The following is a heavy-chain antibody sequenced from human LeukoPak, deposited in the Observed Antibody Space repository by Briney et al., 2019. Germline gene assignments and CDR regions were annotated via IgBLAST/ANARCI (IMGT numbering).Heavy chain of an antibody. CDR3: ARESETSGWYDY. Sequence: GGSLRLSCTASGFTFSNAWMSWVRQAPGKGLLWVSLISGDGGSTFYADSVRGRFTISRDNTRKSLSLQMSSLRSEDTALYYCARESETSGWYDYWGQGTLVTVSS. J-gene: IGHJ4*02. CDR1: GFTFSNAW. CDR2: ISGDGGST. D-gene: IGHD6-19*01. V-gene: IGHV3-43*02.